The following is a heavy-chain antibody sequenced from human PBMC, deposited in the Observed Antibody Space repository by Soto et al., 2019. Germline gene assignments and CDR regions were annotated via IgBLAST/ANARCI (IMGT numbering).Heavy chain of an antibody. V-gene: IGHV1-69*01. CDR1: GGTFSSYA. CDR3: ARGRDLDIVGAKVYFDY. CDR2: IIPIFGTS. J-gene: IGHJ4*02. Sequence: QVQLVQSGAEVKKPGSSVKVSCKASGGTFSSYAISWARQAPGQGREWMGGIIPIFGTSNYAQNFQGRVTPPADEAERTAELEMRNLRSEDTAVYYCARGRDLDIVGAKVYFDYWGQGTLVTVSS. D-gene: IGHD1-26*01.